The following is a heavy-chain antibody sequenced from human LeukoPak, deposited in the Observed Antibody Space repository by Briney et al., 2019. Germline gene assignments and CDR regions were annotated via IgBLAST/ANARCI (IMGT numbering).Heavy chain of an antibody. CDR3: ASQYHYYDSSGYYTG. CDR2: IYHSGST. V-gene: IGHV4-4*02. CDR1: GGSISSSNW. D-gene: IGHD3-22*01. Sequence: SETLSLTCAVSGGSISSSNWWSWVRQPPGKGLEWIGEIYHSGSTNYNPSLKSRVTISVDKSKNQFSLKLSSVTAADTAVYYCASQYHYYDSSGYYTGWGQGTLVTVSS. J-gene: IGHJ4*02.